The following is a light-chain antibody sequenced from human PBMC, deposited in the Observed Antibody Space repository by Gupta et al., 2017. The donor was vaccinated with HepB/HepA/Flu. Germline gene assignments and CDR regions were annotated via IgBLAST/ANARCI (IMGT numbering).Light chain of an antibody. CDR2: RND. V-gene: IGLV1-44*01. J-gene: IGLJ3*02. CDR3: ATWDDSLHGWV. CDR1: NSNIGSNP. Sequence: SVLTQPPPASGTPGQRLTMSCSGNNSNIGSNPVSWYQQLPGPAPKFLIYRNDQRPSGVPDRFSGSKSGTSASLAISGLQPEDEAEYYCATWDDSLHGWVFGGGTQLTVL.